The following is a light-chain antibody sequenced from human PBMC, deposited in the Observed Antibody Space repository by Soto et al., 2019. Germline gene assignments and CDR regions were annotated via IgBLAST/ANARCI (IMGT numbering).Light chain of an antibody. V-gene: IGKV3-15*01. CDR2: GAS. Sequence: EIVMTQSPATLSVSPGERATLSCRASQSVSNNLAWYQQQPGQAPMLLIFGASTRATGVPARFSGSGSGTDFTLTIYSLQSEDFAVYYCQQSNNWPWTFGQGTKVEVK. CDR3: QQSNNWPWT. CDR1: QSVSNN. J-gene: IGKJ1*01.